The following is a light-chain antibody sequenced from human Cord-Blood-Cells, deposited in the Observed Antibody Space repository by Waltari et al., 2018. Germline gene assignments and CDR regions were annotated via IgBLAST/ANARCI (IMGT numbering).Light chain of an antibody. CDR1: QSVSSY. CDR3: QQRSNWPPLT. CDR2: DAS. V-gene: IGKV3-11*01. Sequence: ELVLTQSPATLSLSPGERATLSCRASQSVSSYLAWYQQKPGQAPRLLIYDASNRATGIPARFSGSGSGTDSTLTISSLEPEDFAVYYCQQRSNWPPLTFGGGTKVEIK. J-gene: IGKJ4*01.